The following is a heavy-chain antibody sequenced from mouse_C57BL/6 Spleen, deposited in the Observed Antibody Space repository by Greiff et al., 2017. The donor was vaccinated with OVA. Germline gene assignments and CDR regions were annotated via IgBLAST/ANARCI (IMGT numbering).Heavy chain of an antibody. V-gene: IGHV1-69*01. Sequence: QVQLQQSGAELVMPGASVKLSCKASGYTFTSYWMHWVKQRPGQGLEWIGEIDPSDSYTNYNQKFKGKSTLTVDKSSSTAYMQLSSLTSEDSAVYYCARSGDYDDGYFDYWGQGTTLTVSS. CDR1: GYTFTSYW. J-gene: IGHJ2*01. CDR3: ARSGDYDDGYFDY. CDR2: IDPSDSYT. D-gene: IGHD2-4*01.